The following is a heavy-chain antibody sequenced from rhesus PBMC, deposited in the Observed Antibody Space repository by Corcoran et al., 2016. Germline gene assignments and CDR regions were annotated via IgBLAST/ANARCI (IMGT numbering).Heavy chain of an antibody. CDR3: ASPFERGRFEV. J-gene: IGHJ5-1*01. CDR1: GGSMSGCSF. Sequence: QVRLQESGPGLVKSSETLSLTCAVSGGSMSGCSFWNWIRPPPGKGLEWVWILYADSVTTYNPSLKCRVTISKATSNNQFFLKVTSVTAADTAVYYCASPFERGRFEVWGAGILVTVSS. V-gene: IGHV4S9*01. CDR2: LYADSVTT. D-gene: IGHD3-34*01.